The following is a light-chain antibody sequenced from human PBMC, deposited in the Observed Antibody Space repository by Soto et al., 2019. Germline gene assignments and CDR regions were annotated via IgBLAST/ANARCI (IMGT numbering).Light chain of an antibody. CDR2: DVS. J-gene: IGLJ2*01. CDR1: SSDVGGYNY. CDR3: SSYTTISHHVV. V-gene: IGLV2-14*01. Sequence: QSALTQPASVSGSPGQSITISCTGTSSDVGGYNYVSWYQQHPGKAPKLMIYDVSNRPSGVSNRFSGSKSGNTASLTISGLQAEDETDYYCSSYTTISHHVVFGGGTQVTVL.